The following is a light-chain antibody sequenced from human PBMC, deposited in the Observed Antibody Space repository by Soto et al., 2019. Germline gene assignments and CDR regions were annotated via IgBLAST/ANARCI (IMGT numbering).Light chain of an antibody. CDR1: SSDVGGYNY. CDR2: DVS. J-gene: IGLJ2*01. Sequence: QSALTQPASVSGSPGLSITISCTGTSSDVGGYNYVSWYQQHPGKAPKLMIYDVSNRPSGVSNRFSGSKSGNTASLTISGLQAEDEADYYCSSYTSSSTLDVVFGGGTTLTVL. CDR3: SSYTSSSTLDVV. V-gene: IGLV2-14*01.